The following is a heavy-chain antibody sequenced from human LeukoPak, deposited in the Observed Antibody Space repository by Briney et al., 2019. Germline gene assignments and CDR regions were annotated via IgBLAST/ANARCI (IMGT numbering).Heavy chain of an antibody. CDR1: GYTFTGYY. CDR2: INPNSGGT. D-gene: IGHD1-26*01. CDR3: ARSGVGAIPFDAFDI. V-gene: IGHV1-2*02. J-gene: IGHJ3*02. Sequence: ASVKVSCKAPGYTFTGYYMHWVRQAPGQGLEWMGWINPNSGGTNYAQKFQGRVTMTRDTSISTAYMELSRLRSDDTAVYYCARSGVGAIPFDAFDIWGQGTMVTVSS.